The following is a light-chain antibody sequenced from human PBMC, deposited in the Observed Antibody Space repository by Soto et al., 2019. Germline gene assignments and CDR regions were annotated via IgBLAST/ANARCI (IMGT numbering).Light chain of an antibody. CDR3: QQYNSYSYT. V-gene: IGKV1-5*01. CDR1: QGISTW. J-gene: IGKJ2*01. CDR2: DAS. Sequence: DIQMTQSPSTLSASVGDRVTFTCRASQGISTWLAWYQQKPGKAPQLLIYDASSLESGVPSRFSGSASGTEFTLTISSLQPDDFATYYCQQYNSYSYTFGQGTKLEIK.